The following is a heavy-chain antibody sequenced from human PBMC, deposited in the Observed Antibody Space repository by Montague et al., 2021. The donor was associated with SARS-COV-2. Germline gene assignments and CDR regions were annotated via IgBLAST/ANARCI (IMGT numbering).Heavy chain of an antibody. CDR1: GASMSGYH. V-gene: IGHV4-4*07. D-gene: IGHD2/OR15-2a*01. CDR3: ARGSEYYYHPFDY. CDR2: IYSNRDT. J-gene: IGHJ4*01. Sequence: SETLSLTCTVSGASMSGYHWSWTRQPAGKALELIGRIYSNRDTTYNPSLKSRLAMSVDTSERQFSLKMTSVSAADTAIYYCARGSEYYYHPFDYWGHGNLVTVSS.